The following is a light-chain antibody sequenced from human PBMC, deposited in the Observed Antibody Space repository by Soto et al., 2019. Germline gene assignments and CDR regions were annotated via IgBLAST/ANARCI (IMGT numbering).Light chain of an antibody. Sequence: EIVMTQSPATLSVSPGERATLSCRASQSVSSNLAWYQQKPGQAPRLLIYGASTRATGIPARFSGSGSGTEFTLTISSLQSEDFAVYYCQPGGLFTFGPGTKVDIK. CDR1: QSVSSN. CDR3: QPGGLFT. CDR2: GAS. J-gene: IGKJ3*01. V-gene: IGKV3-15*01.